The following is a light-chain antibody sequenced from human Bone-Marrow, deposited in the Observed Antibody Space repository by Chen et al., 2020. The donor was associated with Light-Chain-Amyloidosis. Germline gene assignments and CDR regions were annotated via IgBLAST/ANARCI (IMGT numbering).Light chain of an antibody. Sequence: EIVLTQSPGTLSLSRGEGANLSCRASQTISSNYLTWYQQKFGQAPRLLIYGSSSRATGIPDRFTDSGSGTDFTLTINRLEPEDFAMYYCQQYGTSPLTFGGGTKVEIK. CDR1: QTISSNY. CDR2: GSS. V-gene: IGKV3-20*01. J-gene: IGKJ4*01. CDR3: QQYGTSPLT.